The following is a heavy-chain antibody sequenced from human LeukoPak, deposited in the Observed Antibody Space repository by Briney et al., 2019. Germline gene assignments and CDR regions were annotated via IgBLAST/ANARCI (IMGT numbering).Heavy chain of an antibody. J-gene: IGHJ4*02. Sequence: GGSLRLSCAASGFTVSSNYMSWVRQAPGKGLEWVSSISSSSSYIYYTDSLKGRFTISRDNAKNSLYLQMNSLRAEDTAVYYCARDPSGWYLSFDSWGQGTLVTVSS. CDR3: ARDPSGWYLSFDS. CDR1: GFTVSSNY. D-gene: IGHD6-19*01. CDR2: ISSSSSYI. V-gene: IGHV3-21*01.